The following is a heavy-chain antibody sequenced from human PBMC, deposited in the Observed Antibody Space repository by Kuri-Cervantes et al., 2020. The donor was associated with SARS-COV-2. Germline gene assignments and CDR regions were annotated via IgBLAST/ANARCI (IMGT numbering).Heavy chain of an antibody. CDR3: ARGPSRGCSGGSCYWFYLDY. V-gene: IGHV4-59*01. CDR2: IYYSGST. Sequence: GSLRLSCTVSGGSISSYYWSWIRQPPGKGLEWIGYIYYSGSTNYNPSLKSRVTISVDTSKNQFSLKLSSVTAADTAVYYCARGPSRGCSGGSCYWFYLDYWGQGTLVTVSS. CDR1: GGSISSYY. J-gene: IGHJ4*02. D-gene: IGHD2-15*01.